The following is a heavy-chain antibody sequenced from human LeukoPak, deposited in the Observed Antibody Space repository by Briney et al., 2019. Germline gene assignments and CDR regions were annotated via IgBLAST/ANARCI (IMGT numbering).Heavy chain of an antibody. J-gene: IGHJ6*03. Sequence: SETLSLTCTVSGYSISRGYYWGWIRQPPGKGLEWIGSIYHSGSTYYNPSLKSRVTISVDTSKNQFSLKLSSVTAADTAVYYCARLEFTIFGLYYYYCMDVWGKGTTVTVSS. CDR2: IYHSGST. D-gene: IGHD3-3*01. CDR1: GYSISRGYY. CDR3: ARLEFTIFGLYYYYCMDV. V-gene: IGHV4-38-2*02.